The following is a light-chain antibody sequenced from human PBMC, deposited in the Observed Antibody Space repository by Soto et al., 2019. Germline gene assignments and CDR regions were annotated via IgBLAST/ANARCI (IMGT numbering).Light chain of an antibody. V-gene: IGKV3-20*01. J-gene: IGKJ1*01. Sequence: EIVLTQSPGTLSLSPGERATLSCRASQSISSSYLAWYQQKPGQAPRPLIYGASSRATGIPDRFSGSGSGTDFTLTISRLDHEDFAVYYCQQYVSSPWTFGQGTKVEIK. CDR2: GAS. CDR1: QSISSSY. CDR3: QQYVSSPWT.